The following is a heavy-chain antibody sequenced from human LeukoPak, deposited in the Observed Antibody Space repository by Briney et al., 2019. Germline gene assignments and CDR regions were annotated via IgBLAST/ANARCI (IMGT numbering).Heavy chain of an antibody. Sequence: GGSLRLSCAASGFTFSNYWMHWVRQAPGKGLEWVSSISSSSIYRYYVDSVKGRFTISRDNAKNSLFLQMNSLRAEDTAVYYCARDRSGEYSYGGPIDYWGQGTLVTVSS. J-gene: IGHJ4*02. CDR2: ISSSSIYR. CDR3: ARDRSGEYSYGGPIDY. D-gene: IGHD5-18*01. V-gene: IGHV3-21*01. CDR1: GFTFSNYW.